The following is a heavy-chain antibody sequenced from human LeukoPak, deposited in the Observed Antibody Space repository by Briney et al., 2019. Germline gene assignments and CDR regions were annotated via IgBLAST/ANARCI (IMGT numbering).Heavy chain of an antibody. CDR2: ISSSGSTI. CDR3: AKDFYGSGKTPFDY. D-gene: IGHD3-10*01. Sequence: GGSLRLSCAASGFTFSSYEMNWVRQAPGKGLEWVSYISSSGSTIYYADSVKGRFTISRDNSKNTLYLQMNSLRAEDTAVYYCAKDFYGSGKTPFDYWGQGTLVTVTS. J-gene: IGHJ4*02. V-gene: IGHV3-48*03. CDR1: GFTFSSYE.